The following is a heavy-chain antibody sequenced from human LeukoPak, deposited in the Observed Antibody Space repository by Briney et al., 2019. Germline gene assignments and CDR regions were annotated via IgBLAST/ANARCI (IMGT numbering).Heavy chain of an antibody. V-gene: IGHV4-59*08. D-gene: IGHD2-21*01. CDR3: ARHVAGGDFWGPDY. CDR1: GGSISSYY. J-gene: IGHJ4*02. CDR2: IYYSGST. Sequence: SETLSLTCTVSGGSISSYYWSWIRQPPGKGLEWIGYIYYSGSTNYNPSLKSRVTISVDTSKNQFSLKLISVTAADTAVYYCARHVAGGDFWGPDYWGQGTLVTVSS.